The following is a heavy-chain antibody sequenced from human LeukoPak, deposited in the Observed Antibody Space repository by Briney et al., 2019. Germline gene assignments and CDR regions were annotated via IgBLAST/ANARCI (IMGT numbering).Heavy chain of an antibody. CDR1: GFTVSSNY. V-gene: IGHV3-53*01. J-gene: IGHJ4*02. CDR2: IYSGGST. D-gene: IGHD5-18*01. Sequence: PGGSLRLSCAASGFTVSSNYRSWVRQAPGKGLEWVSVIYSGGSTYYADSVKGRFTISRDNSKNTLYLQMNSLRAEDTAVYYCASTPAGGYSYGYGYWGQGTLVTVSS. CDR3: ASTPAGGYSYGYGY.